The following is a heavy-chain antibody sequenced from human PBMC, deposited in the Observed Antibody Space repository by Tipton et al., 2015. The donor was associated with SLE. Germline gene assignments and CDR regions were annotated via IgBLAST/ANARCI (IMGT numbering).Heavy chain of an antibody. V-gene: IGHV4-59*08. CDR1: GGSISNNY. D-gene: IGHD2-8*01. CDR3: ARGMLTWRGAIIGVDV. Sequence: TLSLTCSVSGGSISNNYWIWIRQPPGKGLEWIGYISDGGGTNHNPSLKSRVTISVEPAKNQFSLKLTSVTAADTAVYYCARGMLTWRGAIIGVDVWGQGTSVNVSS. J-gene: IGHJ6*02. CDR2: ISDGGGT.